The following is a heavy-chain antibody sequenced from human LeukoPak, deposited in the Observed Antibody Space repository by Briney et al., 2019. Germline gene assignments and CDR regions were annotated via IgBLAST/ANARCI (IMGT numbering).Heavy chain of an antibody. Sequence: ASVKVSCKASGYTFTSYDTNWVRQATGQGLEWMGWMNPNSGNTGYAQKFQGRVTMTRNTSISTAYMELSSLRSEDTAVYYCATYEDKSLFPDAFDIWGQGTMVTVSS. CDR2: MNPNSGNT. J-gene: IGHJ3*02. V-gene: IGHV1-8*01. CDR3: ATYEDKSLFPDAFDI. D-gene: IGHD2-15*01. CDR1: GYTFTSYD.